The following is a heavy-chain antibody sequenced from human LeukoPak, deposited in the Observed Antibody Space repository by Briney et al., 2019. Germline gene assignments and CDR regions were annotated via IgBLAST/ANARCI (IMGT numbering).Heavy chain of an antibody. CDR1: GGSFSGYY. CDR2: INHSGST. CDR3: AREAAATGRRGYFDY. D-gene: IGHD6-13*01. Sequence: PSETLSLTCAVYGGSFSGYYWSWIRQPPGKGLEWIGEINHSGSTNYNPSLKSRVTISVDTSKNQFSLKLSTVTAADTAVYYCAREAAATGRRGYFDYWGQGTLVTVSS. J-gene: IGHJ4*02. V-gene: IGHV4-34*01.